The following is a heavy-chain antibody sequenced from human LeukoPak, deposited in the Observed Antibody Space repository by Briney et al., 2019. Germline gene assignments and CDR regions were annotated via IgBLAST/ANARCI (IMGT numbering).Heavy chain of an antibody. CDR2: INPNSGGT. CDR3: ARDGSWERYEARKNWFDP. Sequence: ASVKVSCKASGYTFTGYYMHWVRQAPGQGLEWMGWINPNSGGTNYAQKFQGRVTMTRDTSISTAYMELSRLRSDDTAVYYCARDGSWERYEARKNWFDPWGQGTLVTVSS. V-gene: IGHV1-2*02. J-gene: IGHJ5*02. D-gene: IGHD1-26*01. CDR1: GYTFTGYY.